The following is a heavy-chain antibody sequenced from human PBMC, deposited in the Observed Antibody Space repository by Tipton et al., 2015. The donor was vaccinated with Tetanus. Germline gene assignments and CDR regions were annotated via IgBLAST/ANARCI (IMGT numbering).Heavy chain of an antibody. Sequence: LRLSCAVHGGSFSNYYWSWIRQPPGKGLEWIGEIIHRGSTNYNPSLKSRVTMSLDTSKNQFSLNVTSVTAADTAVYYCARGGDDSRGSPFDYWGQGIPVTVSS. J-gene: IGHJ4*02. V-gene: IGHV4-34*01. CDR3: ARGGDDSRGSPFDY. CDR1: GGSFSNYY. CDR2: IIHRGST. D-gene: IGHD3-22*01.